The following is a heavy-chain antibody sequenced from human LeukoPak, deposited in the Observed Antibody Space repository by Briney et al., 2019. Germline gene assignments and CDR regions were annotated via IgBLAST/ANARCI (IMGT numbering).Heavy chain of an antibody. Sequence: PSETLSLTCSVSGGSISVYFWSWIRQSPGKGLEWIGYTFNTGSTKYNPSLKSRVAILVDTSKNQFSLTLTSLTAADTAIYYCARTIVGRPGGPGLGFWFDPWGQGTLVTVSS. CDR1: GGSISVYF. CDR3: ARTIVGRPGGPGLGFWFDP. J-gene: IGHJ5*02. D-gene: IGHD3-16*02. CDR2: TFNTGST. V-gene: IGHV4-59*01.